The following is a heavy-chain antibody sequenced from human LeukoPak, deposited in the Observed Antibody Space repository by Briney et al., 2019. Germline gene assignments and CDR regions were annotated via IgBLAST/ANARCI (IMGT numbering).Heavy chain of an antibody. CDR3: AREENGLLWFGEKKRGDAFDI. CDR2: IYYSGST. Sequence: SETLSLTCTVSGGSISSSSYYWGWIRQPPGKGLEWIGSIYYSGSTYYNPSLKSRVTISVDTSKNQFSLKLSSVTAADTAVYYCAREENGLLWFGEKKRGDAFDIWGQGTMVTVSS. V-gene: IGHV4-39*07. CDR1: GGSISSSSYY. J-gene: IGHJ3*02. D-gene: IGHD3-10*01.